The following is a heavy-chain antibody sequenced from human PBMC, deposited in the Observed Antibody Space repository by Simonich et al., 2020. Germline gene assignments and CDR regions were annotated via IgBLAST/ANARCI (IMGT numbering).Heavy chain of an antibody. Sequence: EVQLVESGGGLVQPGGSLRLSCAASGFTFSSYWMHWVRQAPRKGRGWFELVKSMGSSTSYADSVKGRLTISRDNAKNTLYLQMNSLRAEDTAVYYCARGGWSSSWYYWGQGTLVTVSS. V-gene: IGHV3-74*01. J-gene: IGHJ4*02. CDR2: VKSMGSST. CDR3: ARGGWSSSWYY. CDR1: GFTFSSYW. D-gene: IGHD6-13*01.